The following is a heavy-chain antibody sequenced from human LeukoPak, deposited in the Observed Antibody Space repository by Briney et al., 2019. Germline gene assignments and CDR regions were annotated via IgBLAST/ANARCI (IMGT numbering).Heavy chain of an antibody. V-gene: IGHV1-18*01. D-gene: IGHD3-3*01. CDR1: GYTFTSYG. Sequence: ASVKVSCKASGYTFTSYGISWVRQAPGQGLEWMGWISAYNGNTNYAQKLQGRVTMTTDTSTSTAYMELRSLRSDDTAVYYCARVHYDVWRASVLTPDYWGQGTLVTVSS. CDR2: ISAYNGNT. CDR3: ARVHYDVWRASVLTPDY. J-gene: IGHJ4*02.